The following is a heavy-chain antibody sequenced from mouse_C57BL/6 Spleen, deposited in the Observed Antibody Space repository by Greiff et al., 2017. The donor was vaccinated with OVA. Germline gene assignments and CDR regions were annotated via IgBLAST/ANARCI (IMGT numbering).Heavy chain of an antibody. Sequence: VQLVESGPGLVQPSQSLSITCTASGFSLTSYGVHWVRQSPGQGLEWLGVIWSGGSTDYNAAFISRLSISKDNSKSQVFFKMNSQQADDTAIYYCARKTDLDYWGQGTTLTVSS. V-gene: IGHV2-2*01. CDR1: GFSLTSYG. CDR3: ARKTDLDY. CDR2: IWSGGST. J-gene: IGHJ2*01.